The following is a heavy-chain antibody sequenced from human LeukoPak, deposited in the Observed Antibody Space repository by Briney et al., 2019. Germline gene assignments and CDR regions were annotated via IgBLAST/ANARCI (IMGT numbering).Heavy chain of an antibody. Sequence: SETLSLTCAVYGGSFSGYYWSWIRQPPGKGLEWIGEINHSGSTNYKPSLKSRVTMSVNTSKNQFSLKVSSMTAADTAVYYCARGLPYSSSWLSWLDPWGQGTLVTVSS. J-gene: IGHJ5*02. CDR1: GGSFSGYY. D-gene: IGHD6-13*01. CDR2: INHSGST. CDR3: ARGLPYSSSWLSWLDP. V-gene: IGHV4-34*01.